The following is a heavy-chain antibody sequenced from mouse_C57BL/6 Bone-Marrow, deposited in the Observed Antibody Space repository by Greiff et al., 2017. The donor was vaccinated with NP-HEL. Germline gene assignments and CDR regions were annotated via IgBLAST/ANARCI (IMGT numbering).Heavy chain of an antibody. V-gene: IGHV5-9*01. D-gene: IGHD1-1*01. CDR1: GFTFSSYT. Sequence: EVQVVESGGGLVKPGGSLKLSCAASGFTFSSYTMSWVRQTPEKRLEWVATISGGGGNTYYPDSVKGRFTISRDNAKNTLYLQRSSLRSEDTALYYCARHKATVVAVDYWGQGTTLTVSS. CDR3: ARHKATVVAVDY. J-gene: IGHJ2*01. CDR2: ISGGGGNT.